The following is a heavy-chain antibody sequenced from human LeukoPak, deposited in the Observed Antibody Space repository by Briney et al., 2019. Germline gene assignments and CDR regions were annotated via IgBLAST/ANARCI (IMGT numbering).Heavy chain of an antibody. CDR1: GGTFSSYA. CDR2: IIPILGIA. CDR3: ARDSPTPGYGDYILDY. Sequence: ASVKVSCKASGGTFSSYAISWVRQAPGQGLEWMGRIIPILGIANYAQGFQGRVTITADKSTSTAYMELSSLRSEDTAVYYCARDSPTPGYGDYILDYWGQGTLVTVSS. D-gene: IGHD4-17*01. V-gene: IGHV1-69*04. J-gene: IGHJ4*02.